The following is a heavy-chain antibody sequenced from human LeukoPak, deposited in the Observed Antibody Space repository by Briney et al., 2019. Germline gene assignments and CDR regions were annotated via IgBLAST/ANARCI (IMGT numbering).Heavy chain of an antibody. J-gene: IGHJ4*02. CDR3: ARGHTAVTRHLDF. V-gene: IGHV3-21*01. Sequence: GGSLRLSCAASGFTFSSYWMSWVRQAPGKGLEWVSIISSGSSAIFSADALKGRFTISRDDAKNLLYLDMNSLRAEDTAVYYCARGHTAVTRHLDFWGQGTLVTVAS. CDR2: ISSGSSAI. D-gene: IGHD4-17*01. CDR1: GFTFSSYW.